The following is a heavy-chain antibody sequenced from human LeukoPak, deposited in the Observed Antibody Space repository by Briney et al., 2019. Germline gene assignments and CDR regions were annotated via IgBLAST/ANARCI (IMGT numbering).Heavy chain of an antibody. Sequence: SETLSLTCAVYGGSFSDYYWTWIRQTPGKGLEWIGEMSPSGSSNYNPSLKSRVTITVDTSKNQFSLKLRSVTAADTAVYYCARGRQDVNMILVVMAGVSYYLDVWSKGTTVTVS. V-gene: IGHV4-34*01. J-gene: IGHJ6*03. CDR1: GGSFSDYY. CDR2: MSPSGSS. CDR3: ARGRQDVNMILVVMAGVSYYLDV. D-gene: IGHD3-22*01.